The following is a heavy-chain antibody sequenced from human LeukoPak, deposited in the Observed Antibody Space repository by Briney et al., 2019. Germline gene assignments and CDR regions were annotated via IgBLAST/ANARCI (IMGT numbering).Heavy chain of an antibody. CDR3: VRDRLGAITRRLTCAFDL. D-gene: IGHD3-16*01. Sequence: GGSLRLSCAASGFTFSSYDMHWVRQATGKGLEWVSAIGSAGDTYYSDSVKGRFTISRENAENSLYLQMTSMRAGDTAAYYCVRDRLGAITRRLTCAFDLWGRGTLVTVSS. CDR1: GFTFSSYD. J-gene: IGHJ2*01. V-gene: IGHV3-13*01. CDR2: IGSAGDT.